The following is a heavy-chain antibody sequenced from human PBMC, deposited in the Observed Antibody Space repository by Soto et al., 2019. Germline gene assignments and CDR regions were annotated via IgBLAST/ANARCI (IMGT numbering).Heavy chain of an antibody. CDR1: VFTFSSYW. CDR2: INSDGSGT. V-gene: IGHV3-74*01. D-gene: IGHD6-19*01. CDR3: ARDGSGSYAMYY. Sequence: WWSLRLSCSASVFTFSSYWMYWVRQAPGKGLVWVSRINSDGSGTIYADSVKGRFTISRDNAKNTLYLQMNSLRAEDTAVYYCARDGSGSYAMYYWGQGTLVTVSS. J-gene: IGHJ4*02.